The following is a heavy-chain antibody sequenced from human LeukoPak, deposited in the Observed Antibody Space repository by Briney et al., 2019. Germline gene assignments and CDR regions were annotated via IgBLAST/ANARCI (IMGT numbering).Heavy chain of an antibody. V-gene: IGHV4-59*12. CDR3: ARGPYCTDDSCYENWFDP. J-gene: IGHJ5*02. CDR1: GGSISNYY. CDR2: IYYSGRT. Sequence: SETLSLTCTVSGGSISNYYWSWIRQPPGKGLEWIGYIYYSGRTNYNPSLKSRVTISVDTSKNQFSLNLSSVTAADTAVYYCARGPYCTDDSCYENWFDPWGQGTLVTVSS. D-gene: IGHD2-8*01.